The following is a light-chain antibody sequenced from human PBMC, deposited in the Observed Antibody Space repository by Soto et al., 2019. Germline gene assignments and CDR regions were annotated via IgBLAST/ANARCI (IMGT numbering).Light chain of an antibody. J-gene: IGLJ1*01. CDR1: SSNIGSPYA. CDR2: GDN. V-gene: IGLV1-40*01. Sequence: SVPTQQLALAGPPGPTVSISSTGSSSNIGSPYAIHWLHHLPGTTPKLHIDGDNNRPSGVPDRLSGYKSGTSASVAITRLQAEDEADYYCQSYDISRHNYVFGTGTKVTVL. CDR3: QSYDISRHNYV.